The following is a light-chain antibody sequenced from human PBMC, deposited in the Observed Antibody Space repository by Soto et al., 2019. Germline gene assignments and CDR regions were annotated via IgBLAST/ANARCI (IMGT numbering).Light chain of an antibody. V-gene: IGLV2-14*01. CDR1: SSDVGGYNY. Sequence: QSVLTQPASVSGSPGQSITISCTGTSSDVGGYNYVCWYQQHPGKAPKLMIYDVNNRPSGVSNRFSGSKSDNTASLTISGLQAEVEADYYCSSYTITAPVFGTGTRSPS. J-gene: IGLJ1*01. CDR2: DVN. CDR3: SSYTITAPV.